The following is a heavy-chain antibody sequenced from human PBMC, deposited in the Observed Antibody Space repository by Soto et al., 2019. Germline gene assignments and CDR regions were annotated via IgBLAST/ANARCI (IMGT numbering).Heavy chain of an antibody. V-gene: IGHV3-30*03. J-gene: IGHJ4*02. D-gene: IGHD2-2*01. CDR2: ISYDGSNK. Sequence: ESGGGVVQPGRSLRLSCAASGFTFSSYGMHWVRQAPGKGLEWVAVISYDGSNKYYADSVKGRFTISRDNSKNTLYLQMNSLRAEDTAVYYCARDQVVPAASSVGDYWGQGTLVTVSS. CDR1: GFTFSSYG. CDR3: ARDQVVPAASSVGDY.